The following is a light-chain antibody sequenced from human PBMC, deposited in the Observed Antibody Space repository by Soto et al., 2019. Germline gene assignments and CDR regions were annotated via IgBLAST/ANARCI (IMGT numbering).Light chain of an antibody. J-gene: IGKJ5*01. Sequence: DIQMTQSPSSLSASVGDRVTITCRASQRISNYLNWYQQKPGKAPKLLIYAASSLQSGVPSRFSGSGSGTDFTLTISSRQPEDFTTYYCQQSYSSPITFGQGTRLEIK. CDR1: QRISNY. CDR3: QQSYSSPIT. CDR2: AAS. V-gene: IGKV1-39*01.